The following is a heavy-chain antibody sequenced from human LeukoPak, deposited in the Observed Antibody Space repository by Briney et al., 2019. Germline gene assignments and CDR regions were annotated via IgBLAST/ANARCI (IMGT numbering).Heavy chain of an antibody. V-gene: IGHV1-8*02. D-gene: IGHD1-7*01. J-gene: IGHJ4*02. CDR3: ARALNGITGTTHYFDY. Sequence: ASSKDSCKGFGIHFYRFVISLVGQATGQGLEGFGCIKPNSGNTGYAQKFQGRVTMTRNTSISTAYMELSSLRSEDTAVYYCARALNGITGTTHYFDYWGQGTLVTVSS. CDR1: GIHFYRFV. CDR2: IKPNSGNT.